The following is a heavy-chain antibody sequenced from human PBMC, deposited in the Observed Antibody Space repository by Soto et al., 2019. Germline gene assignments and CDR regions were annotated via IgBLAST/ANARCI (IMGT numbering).Heavy chain of an antibody. Sequence: EVXXXXSXXGXXXPGGXLXXXXXASGFTFSNAWLTXXRQAPGXXXDGVGRIKGKTAGGTTDYAVAVEGRFTIXRDXSXXXXXLQMDSLKAEDTAVYYCATRPTFSNVGPEKYLQHWGQGTLVTVSS. J-gene: IGHJ1*01. CDR1: GFTFSNAW. V-gene: IGHV3-15*01. CDR2: IKGKTAGGTT. D-gene: IGHD1-26*01. CDR3: ATRPTFSNVGPEKYLQH.